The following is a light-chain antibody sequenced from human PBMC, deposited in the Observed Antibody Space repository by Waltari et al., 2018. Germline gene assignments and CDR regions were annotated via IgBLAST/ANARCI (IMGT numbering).Light chain of an antibody. Sequence: QSALTQPASVSGSPGQSISISCTGTSSDVGGYNFVTWYQQHPGTAPQLMIYDVANRPSGVSNRFSGSKAGNTASLTISGLQAEDEADYYCSSYTSSSTRVFGTGTKVTVL. V-gene: IGLV2-14*03. CDR1: SSDVGGYNF. CDR3: SSYTSSSTRV. J-gene: IGLJ1*01. CDR2: DVA.